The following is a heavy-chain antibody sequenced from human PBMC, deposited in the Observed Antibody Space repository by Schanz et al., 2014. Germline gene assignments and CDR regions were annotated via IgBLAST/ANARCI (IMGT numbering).Heavy chain of an antibody. CDR3: VPMSIAAH. V-gene: IGHV3-21*01. D-gene: IGHD6-6*01. J-gene: IGHJ4*02. Sequence: VQLVESGGGVVQPGRSLRLSCAASGFTFSSYAMHWVRQAPGKGLEWVSSISSSSSYIFYADSVKGRFTISRDNAKNSLYLQMNSLRAEDTAVYYCVPMSIAAHWGQGTLVIVSS. CDR2: ISSSSSYI. CDR1: GFTFSSYA.